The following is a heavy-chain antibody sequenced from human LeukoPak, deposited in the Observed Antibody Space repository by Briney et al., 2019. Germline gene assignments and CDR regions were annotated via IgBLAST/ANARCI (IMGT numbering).Heavy chain of an antibody. CDR1: GYTLTELS. CDR3: ASGFPFDLDY. Sequence: ASVKVSCKVSGYTLTELSMHWVRQAPGKGLEWMGGFDPEDGETIYAQKFQGRVTITADESTSTAYMELSSLRSEDTAVYYCASGFPFDLDYWGQGALVAVSS. D-gene: IGHD3-16*01. CDR2: FDPEDGET. J-gene: IGHJ4*02. V-gene: IGHV1-24*01.